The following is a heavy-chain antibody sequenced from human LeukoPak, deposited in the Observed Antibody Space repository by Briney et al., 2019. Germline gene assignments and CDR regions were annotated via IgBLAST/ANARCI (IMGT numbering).Heavy chain of an antibody. V-gene: IGHV3-48*04. CDR2: VSISSGTI. CDR3: TGQWLVVGAFDY. CDR1: GFTFTGHN. Sequence: GGSLRLSCAASGFTFTGHNMNWVRQAPGKGLEWVSFVSISSGTIYYADSVKGRFTISRDNAKNSLYLQMNSLRAEDTAVYYCTGQWLVVGAFDYWGQGTLVTVSS. J-gene: IGHJ4*02. D-gene: IGHD6-19*01.